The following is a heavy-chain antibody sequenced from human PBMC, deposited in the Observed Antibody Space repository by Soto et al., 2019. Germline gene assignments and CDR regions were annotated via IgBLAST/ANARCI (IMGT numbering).Heavy chain of an antibody. D-gene: IGHD4-17*01. Sequence: GGSLRLSCAASGFTFSSYGMHWVRQAPGKGLEWVAVIWYDGSNKYYADSVKGRFTISRDNSKNTLYLQMNSLRAEDTAVYYCARDDSGDYYFDYWGQGTLVTVSS. CDR1: GFTFSSYG. V-gene: IGHV3-33*01. CDR2: IWYDGSNK. CDR3: ARDDSGDYYFDY. J-gene: IGHJ4*02.